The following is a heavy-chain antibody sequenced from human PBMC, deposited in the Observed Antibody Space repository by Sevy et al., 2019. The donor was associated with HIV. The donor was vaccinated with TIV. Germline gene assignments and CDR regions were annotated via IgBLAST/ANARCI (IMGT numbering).Heavy chain of an antibody. CDR1: GGSISSSSYY. Sequence: SETLSLTCTVSGGSISSSSYYWGWIRQPAGKGREWIGSIYYSGSTYYNPSLKSRVTISVDTSKNQFSLKLSSVTAADTAVYYCARHSPITMVRGVIIYGMDVWGQGTTVTVSS. CDR3: ARHSPITMVRGVIIYGMDV. CDR2: IYYSGST. V-gene: IGHV4-39*01. J-gene: IGHJ6*02. D-gene: IGHD3-10*01.